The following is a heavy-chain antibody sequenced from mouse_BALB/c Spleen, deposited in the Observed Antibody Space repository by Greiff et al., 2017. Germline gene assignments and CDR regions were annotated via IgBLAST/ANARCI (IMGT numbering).Heavy chain of an antibody. D-gene: IGHD2-4*01. J-gene: IGHJ3*01. CDR3: ALYYDYAWFAY. CDR1: GFSLTDYG. CDR2: IWGGGST. Sequence: VKLMESGPGLVAPSQSLSITCTVSGFSLTDYGVSWIRQPPGKGLEWLGGIWGGGSTYYNSALKSRLSISKDNSKSQVFLKMNSLQTDDTAMYYCALYYDYAWFAYWGQGTLVTVSA. V-gene: IGHV2-6-5*01.